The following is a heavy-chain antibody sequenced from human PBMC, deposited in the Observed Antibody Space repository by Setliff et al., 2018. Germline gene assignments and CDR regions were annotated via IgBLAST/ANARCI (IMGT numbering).Heavy chain of an antibody. D-gene: IGHD6-19*01. CDR1: GYSFTSFG. Sequence: ASVKVSCKASGYSFTSFGITWVRQAPGQGLEWMGWVSTYNGNTNYAQKFRGRVTMTTDISTSTVYMELRTLRSDDTAVYYCARRPIALAGYRKGAFDIWGQGTMVTVSS. V-gene: IGHV1-18*01. CDR2: VSTYNGNT. CDR3: ARRPIALAGYRKGAFDI. J-gene: IGHJ3*02.